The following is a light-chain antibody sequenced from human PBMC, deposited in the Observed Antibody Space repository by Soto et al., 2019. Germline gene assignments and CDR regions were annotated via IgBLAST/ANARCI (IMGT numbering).Light chain of an antibody. J-gene: IGLJ2*01. V-gene: IGLV1-40*01. CDR2: GNS. CDR3: PSSASTLRGV. Sequence: QAVLTQPPSVSGAPGQRVTISCTGSSSNIGAGYDVHWYQQLPGTAPKLLIYGNSNRPSGVPDRFSASKSGTSASLAITGLQAEDEADSYCPSSASTLRGVFGGGTKVTVL. CDR1: SSNIGAGYD.